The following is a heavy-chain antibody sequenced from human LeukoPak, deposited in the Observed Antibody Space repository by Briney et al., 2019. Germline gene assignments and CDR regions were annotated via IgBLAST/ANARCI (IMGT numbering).Heavy chain of an antibody. D-gene: IGHD2-15*01. CDR3: AKAPKGYCSGSSCYPPDY. CDR2: ITNTGTNT. CDR1: GFTFSSYA. Sequence: GGSLRLSCEASGFTFSSYAMSWVRQAPGKGLECVSVITNTGTNTYSADSVKGRFTISRDNSKNTLYLQMNSLRAEDTAVYYCAKAPKGYCSGSSCYPPDYWGQGSLVTVSS. J-gene: IGHJ4*02. V-gene: IGHV3-23*01.